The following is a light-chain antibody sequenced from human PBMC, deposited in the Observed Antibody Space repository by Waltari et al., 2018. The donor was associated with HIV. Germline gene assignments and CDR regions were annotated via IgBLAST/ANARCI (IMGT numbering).Light chain of an antibody. V-gene: IGLV2-11*01. CDR3: CSYAGSYTYVV. J-gene: IGLJ2*01. Sequence: QSALTQPRSVSGSPGQSVTISCTGTSSDVGGYNYVSWYQQHPGKAPKLRIYDVSKRPSGVHDRFSGSKSGNTASLTSSGLQAEDEADYYCCSYAGSYTYVVFGGGTKLTVL. CDR2: DVS. CDR1: SSDVGGYNY.